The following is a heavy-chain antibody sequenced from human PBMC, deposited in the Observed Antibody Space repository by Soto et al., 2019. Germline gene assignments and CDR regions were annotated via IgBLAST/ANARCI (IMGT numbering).Heavy chain of an antibody. V-gene: IGHV1-2*02. CDR2: INPNSGGT. J-gene: IGHJ4*02. CDR1: GYTFTGYY. CDR3: ATERYSYGRDY. Sequence: ASVKVSCKASGYTFTGYYMHWVRQAPGQGLEWMGWINPNSGGTNYAQKFQGRVTMTRDTSISTAYMELSSLRSEDTAVYYCATERYSYGRDYWGQGTLVTVSS. D-gene: IGHD5-18*01.